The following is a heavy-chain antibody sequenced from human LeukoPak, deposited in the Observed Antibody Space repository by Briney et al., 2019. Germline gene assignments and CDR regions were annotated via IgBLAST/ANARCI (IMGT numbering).Heavy chain of an antibody. CDR2: VHISGST. Sequence: SETLSLTCTVSGGSISSRSYCWSWIRQPAGKGLEWIGHVHISGSTNYNSSLKSRVTISVDTSKNQFSLKLSSVAAADTAVYYCARAQWLPHIDYWGQGTLVTVSS. V-gene: IGHV4-61*09. CDR1: GGSISSRSYC. J-gene: IGHJ4*02. D-gene: IGHD6-19*01. CDR3: ARAQWLPHIDY.